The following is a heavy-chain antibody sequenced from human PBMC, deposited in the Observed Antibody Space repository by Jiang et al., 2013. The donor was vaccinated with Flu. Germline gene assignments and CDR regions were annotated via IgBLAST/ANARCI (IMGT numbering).Heavy chain of an antibody. CDR2: IYHSGST. V-gene: IGHV4-38-2*01. CDR3: ARPVNHAFDI. Sequence: GPGLVKPSETLSLTCGVSGYSFSRDYTWGWIRQPPGKGPEWIGSIYHSGSTLYNPSLKSRVTISVDTSRNQFSLRLSSVTAADTAVYYCARPVNHAFDIWGQ. D-gene: IGHD2/OR15-2a*01. J-gene: IGHJ3*02. CDR1: GYSFSRDYT.